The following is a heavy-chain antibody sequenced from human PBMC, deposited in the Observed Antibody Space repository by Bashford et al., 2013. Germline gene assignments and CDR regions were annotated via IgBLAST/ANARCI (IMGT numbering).Heavy chain of an antibody. CDR3: AGIDSGTFDI. Sequence: VASVKVSCKASGYIFTSYGVSWVRQAPRQGLEWMGRIIPIVGKPDYAQKFQGRVTITADESMSTVYMELSSLRSDDTAVYYCAGIDSGTFDIWGQGTLVTVSS. CDR1: GYIFTSYG. CDR2: IIPIVGKP. D-gene: IGHD6-19*01. V-gene: IGHV1-69*11. J-gene: IGHJ3*02.